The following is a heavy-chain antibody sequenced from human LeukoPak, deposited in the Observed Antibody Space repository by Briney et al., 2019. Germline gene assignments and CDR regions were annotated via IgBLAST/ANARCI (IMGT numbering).Heavy chain of an antibody. Sequence: GGSLRLSCAASGFTFSSYSMNWVRQAPGKGLEWVSYISSSSSSTIYYADSVKGRFTISRDNAKNSLYLQMNSLRDEDTAVYYCARDYYDSSGPPSYFDYWGQGTLVTVSS. CDR2: ISSSSSSTI. CDR1: GFTFSSYS. D-gene: IGHD3-22*01. V-gene: IGHV3-48*02. J-gene: IGHJ4*02. CDR3: ARDYYDSSGPPSYFDY.